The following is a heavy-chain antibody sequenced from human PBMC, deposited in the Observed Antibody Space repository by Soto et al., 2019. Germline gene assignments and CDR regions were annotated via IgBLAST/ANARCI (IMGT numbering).Heavy chain of an antibody. J-gene: IGHJ5*01. CDR2: INHRGSM. D-gene: IGHD3-10*01. CDR3: ARGGLGSYWNPIDP. V-gene: IGHV4-34*01. CDR1: GGSFSDYY. Sequence: SETLALTCGVYGGSFSDYYWNWIRQSPGKGLEWIGEINHRGSMNYNPALEGRVNISIDTSREQFSLNLTSVTAADTAVYYCARGGLGSYWNPIDPWGQGTLVTVSS.